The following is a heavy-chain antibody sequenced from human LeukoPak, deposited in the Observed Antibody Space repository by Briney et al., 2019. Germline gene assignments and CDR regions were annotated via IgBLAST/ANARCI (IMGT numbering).Heavy chain of an antibody. Sequence: GGSLRLSCAASGFTVSSNNMNWVRQAPGKGLEWVSVIYSGGSTYYADSVKGRFTISRDNSKNTLYLQMNSLRAEDTAVYYCARDHDYYDSSGPFDYWGQGTLVTVSS. CDR1: GFTVSSNN. CDR3: ARDHDYYDSSGPFDY. CDR2: IYSGGST. J-gene: IGHJ4*02. V-gene: IGHV3-53*01. D-gene: IGHD3-22*01.